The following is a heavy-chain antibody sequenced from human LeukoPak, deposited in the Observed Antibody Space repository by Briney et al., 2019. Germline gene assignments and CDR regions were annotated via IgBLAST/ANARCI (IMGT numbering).Heavy chain of an antibody. CDR3: ATDAYFDMRGGPRR. V-gene: IGHV3-30*03. Sequence: GGSLRLSCAASGFIFENYGMHWVRQAPGQGLQWVAVISYDGSTKYYGDSVKGRFTISRDNSKNTLFLELNSLRAEDTAVYYCATDAYFDMRGGPRRWGQGTLVSVSS. CDR2: ISYDGSTK. CDR1: GFIFENYG. J-gene: IGHJ1*01. D-gene: IGHD3-9*01.